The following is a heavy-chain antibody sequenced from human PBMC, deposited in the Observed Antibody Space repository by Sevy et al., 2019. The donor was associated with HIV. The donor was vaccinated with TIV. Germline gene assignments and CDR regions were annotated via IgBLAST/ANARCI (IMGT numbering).Heavy chain of an antibody. CDR3: ARDLLGYGSGSLYYYYGMDV. CDR1: GFTFSSYA. D-gene: IGHD3-10*01. Sequence: GGSLRLSCAVSGFTFSSYAMHWVRQAPGKGLEWVAVISYDGSNKYYADSVKGRFTISRDNSKNTLYLQMNSLRAEDTAVYYCARDLLGYGSGSLYYYYGMDVWGQGTTVTVSS. J-gene: IGHJ6*02. CDR2: ISYDGSNK. V-gene: IGHV3-30-3*01.